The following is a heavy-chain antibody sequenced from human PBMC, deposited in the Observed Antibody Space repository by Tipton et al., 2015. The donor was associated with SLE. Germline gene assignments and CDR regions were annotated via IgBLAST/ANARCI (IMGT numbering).Heavy chain of an antibody. V-gene: IGHV4-38-2*01. CDR1: GYSISSGYY. Sequence: TLSLTCAVSGYSISSGYYWGWIRQPPGKGLEWIGSIYHSGSTYYNPSLKSRVTISVDTSKNQFSLKLSSVTAADTAVYYCARGDRTAARPDYWGQGTLVTVSS. CDR3: ARGDRTAARPDY. D-gene: IGHD6-6*01. J-gene: IGHJ4*02. CDR2: IYHSGST.